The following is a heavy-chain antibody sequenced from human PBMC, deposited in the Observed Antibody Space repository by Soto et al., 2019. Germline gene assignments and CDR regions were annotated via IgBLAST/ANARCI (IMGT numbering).Heavy chain of an antibody. V-gene: IGHV3-23*01. CDR1: GFTFSSYA. Sequence: PGGSLRLSCAASGFTFSSYAMSWVRQAPGKGLEWVSAISGSGGSTYYADSVKGRFTISRDNSKNTLYLQMNSLRAEDTAVYYCAKDGNGGFSRYHYFMDFWGKGSRVTVPS. CDR2: ISGSGGST. J-gene: IGHJ6*03. CDR3: AKDGNGGFSRYHYFMDF. D-gene: IGHD3-10*01.